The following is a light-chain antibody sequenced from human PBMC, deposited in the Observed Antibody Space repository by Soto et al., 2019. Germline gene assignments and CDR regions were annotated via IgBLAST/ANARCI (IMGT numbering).Light chain of an antibody. J-gene: IGKJ1*01. Sequence: MTQSPATLHPALGERVTLSWWASESVSANLAWYQQKAGQAPRLLIYGASTRATGIPARFIGGGSGTEFTLTISGMTSEDFAVDYCQQYCIRRTFCQGTKVDIK. V-gene: IGKV3-15*01. CDR2: GAS. CDR3: QQYCIRRT. CDR1: ESVSAN.